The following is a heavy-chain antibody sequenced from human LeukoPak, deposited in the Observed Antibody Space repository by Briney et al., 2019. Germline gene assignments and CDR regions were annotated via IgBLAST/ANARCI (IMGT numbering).Heavy chain of an antibody. CDR2: IYYSGST. J-gene: IGHJ6*02. CDR3: ARDRLVVVPAAIMDYYYYGMDV. D-gene: IGHD2-2*01. CDR1: GGSISSYY. V-gene: IGHV4-59*01. Sequence: SETLSLTCTVSGGSISSYYWSWIRQPPGKGLEWIGHIYYSGSTNYNRSLKSRVTISVDTSKNQFSLKLSSVTAADTAVYYCARDRLVVVPAAIMDYYYYGMDVWGQGTTVTVSS.